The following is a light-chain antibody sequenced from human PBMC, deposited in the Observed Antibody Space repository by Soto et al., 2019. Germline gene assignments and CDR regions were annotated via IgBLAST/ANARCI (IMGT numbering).Light chain of an antibody. CDR3: AAWDDSLNGYV. CDR2: NNN. V-gene: IGLV1-44*01. CDR1: SSNIGSNT. J-gene: IGLJ1*01. Sequence: QSVLTQPPSAPGTPGQRVTISCSGSSSNIGSNTVNWYQQLPGTAPKLLIYNNNQRPSGVPDRFSGSKSGTSASLAISGLQSEDEADYYCAAWDDSLNGYVFGTGTKVTVL.